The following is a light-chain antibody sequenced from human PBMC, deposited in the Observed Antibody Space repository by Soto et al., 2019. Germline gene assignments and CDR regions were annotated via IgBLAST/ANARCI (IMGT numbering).Light chain of an antibody. Sequence: QSLLANPPSLSGSPGQSVTISCTGTSTDFVSYNRVSWYQQPPGTAPKLIIYEASNRPSGVPDRFSGSKSGNTASLTISGLQAADEADYYCSLYTSENTYVFGTGTKVTVL. V-gene: IGLV2-18*01. CDR1: STDFVSYNR. J-gene: IGLJ1*01. CDR2: EAS. CDR3: SLYTSENTYV.